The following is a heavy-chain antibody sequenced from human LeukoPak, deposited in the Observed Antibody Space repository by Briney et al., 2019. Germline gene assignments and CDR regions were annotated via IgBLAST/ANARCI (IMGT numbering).Heavy chain of an antibody. D-gene: IGHD2-21*01. CDR2: IKQDGSEK. CDR3: ARDLIYCGGDCYDY. CDR1: GFTFSSYA. J-gene: IGHJ4*02. V-gene: IGHV3-7*01. Sequence: GGSLRLSCATSGFTFSSYAMSWVRQAPGKGLEWVANIKQDGSEKYYVDSVKGRFTISRDNAKNSLYLQMNSLRAKDTAVYYCARDLIYCGGDCYDYWGQGTLVTVSS.